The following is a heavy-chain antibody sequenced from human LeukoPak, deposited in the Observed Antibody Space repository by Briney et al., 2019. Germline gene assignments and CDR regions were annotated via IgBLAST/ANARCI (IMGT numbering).Heavy chain of an antibody. V-gene: IGHV4-34*01. CDR3: ARVYYDSSGYYRWPVGSF. D-gene: IGHD3-22*01. CDR1: GFTFSDYY. CDR2: INHSGST. J-gene: IGHJ4*02. Sequence: GSLRLSCAASGFTFSDYYWSWIRQPPGKGLEWIGEINHSGSTNYNPSLKGRVTISVDTSKNQFSLKLSSVTAADTAVYYCARVYYDSSGYYRWPVGSFWGQGTLVTVSS.